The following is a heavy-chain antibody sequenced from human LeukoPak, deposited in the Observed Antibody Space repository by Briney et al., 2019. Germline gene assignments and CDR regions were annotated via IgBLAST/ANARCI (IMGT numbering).Heavy chain of an antibody. V-gene: IGHV3-23*01. D-gene: IGHD3-22*01. Sequence: GGSLRLSCAASGFTFSSYAMSWVRQAPGKGLEWVSGISGSGDNTCYADSVKGRFTISRDNSKNTLYVQVNSLGTEDTAAYYCAKGSYYDSSGSFYFDYWGQGTLVTVSS. CDR2: ISGSGDNT. J-gene: IGHJ4*02. CDR1: GFTFSSYA. CDR3: AKGSYYDSSGSFYFDY.